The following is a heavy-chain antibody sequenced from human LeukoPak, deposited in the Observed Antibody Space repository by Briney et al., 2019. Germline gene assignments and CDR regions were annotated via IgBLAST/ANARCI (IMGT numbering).Heavy chain of an antibody. J-gene: IGHJ6*02. CDR2: INHSGST. Sequence: PSETLSLTCAVYGGSFSGYYWSWIRQPPGKGLEWIGEINHSGSTNYNPSLKSRVTISVDTSKNQFSLKLSSVTAADTAVYYCARHSRGYYYYGMDVWGQGTTVTVSS. V-gene: IGHV4-34*01. CDR1: GGSFSGYY. D-gene: IGHD2-21*01. CDR3: ARHSRGYYYYGMDV.